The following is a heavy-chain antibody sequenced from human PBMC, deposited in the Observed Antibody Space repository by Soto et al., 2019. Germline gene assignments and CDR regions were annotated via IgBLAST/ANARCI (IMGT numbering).Heavy chain of an antibody. CDR2: TYYRSRFFS. CDR3: VRDRYSSSGWFDP. J-gene: IGHJ5*02. Sequence: SQTLSLTCVISGDSVSSYSAAWNWIRQSPSGGLEWLGRTYYRSRFFSDYAESVKSRIIINPDTSKNQFSRQLKSVTPEDTAVYYCVRDRYSSSGWFDPWGQGTPVTVSS. V-gene: IGHV6-1*01. D-gene: IGHD3-10*01. CDR1: GDSVSSYSAA.